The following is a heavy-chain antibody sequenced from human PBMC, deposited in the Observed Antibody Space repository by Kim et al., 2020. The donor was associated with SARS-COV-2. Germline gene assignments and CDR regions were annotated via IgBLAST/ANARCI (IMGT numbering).Heavy chain of an antibody. Sequence: ASVKVSCKASGYTFTTYAIHWVRQAPGQRLEWMGWINGGNGNTKYSEKFQGRVTITRDTSATTAYMEMSSLRSEDTSVYYCAREGGNYYPFDYLGQGSLVTVSS. CDR2: INGGNGNT. V-gene: IGHV1-3*01. CDR1: GYTFTTYA. CDR3: AREGGNYYPFDY. J-gene: IGHJ4*02. D-gene: IGHD3-10*01.